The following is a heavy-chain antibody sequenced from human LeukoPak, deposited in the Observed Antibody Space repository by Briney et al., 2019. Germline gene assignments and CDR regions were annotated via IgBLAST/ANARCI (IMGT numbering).Heavy chain of an antibody. V-gene: IGHV1-69*04. Sequence: SVTVSCKASGCTFSSYTISWVRQAPGQGLGWMGRIIPMVGVANYAQKFQGRVTIIADKSTSTAYMELSSLRSEDTAVYYCARDIRVDYGHYCYGMDVWGQGTTVTVSS. CDR1: GCTFSSYT. CDR2: IIPMVGVA. J-gene: IGHJ6*02. CDR3: ARDIRVDYGHYCYGMDV. D-gene: IGHD4-17*01.